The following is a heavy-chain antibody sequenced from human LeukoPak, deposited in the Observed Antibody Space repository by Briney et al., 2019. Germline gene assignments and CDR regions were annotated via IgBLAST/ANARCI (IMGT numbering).Heavy chain of an antibody. D-gene: IGHD3-22*01. J-gene: IGHJ4*02. CDR3: ASPGITTFDY. Sequence: PSETLSLTCTVSGASISGNSFYWGWVRQPPGKGLEWIGNIYYTGITYYNPSLKSRVTISVDTSKNQFSLRLNSVTAADTAIYYCASPGITTFDYWGQGALVTVSS. V-gene: IGHV4-39*01. CDR2: IYYTGIT. CDR1: GASISGNSFY.